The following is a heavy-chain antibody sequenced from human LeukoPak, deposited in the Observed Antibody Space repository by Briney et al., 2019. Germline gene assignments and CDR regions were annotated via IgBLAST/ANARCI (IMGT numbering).Heavy chain of an antibody. V-gene: IGHV3-53*01. CDR3: ARGFSEDYGDYFDY. CDR2: IYNDGHGGNT. D-gene: IGHD4-17*01. J-gene: IGHJ4*02. Sequence: GGSLRLSCAASGFTFSTKWMTWVRQAPGKGLEWVSVIYNDGHGGNTYYADSVKGRFTISRDNSKNTLYLQMNSLRADDTAVYYCARGFSEDYGDYFDYWGQGTLVTVSS. CDR1: GFTFSTKW.